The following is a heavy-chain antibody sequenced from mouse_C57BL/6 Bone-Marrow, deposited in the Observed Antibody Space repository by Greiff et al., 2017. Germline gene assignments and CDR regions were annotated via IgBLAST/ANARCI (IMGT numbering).Heavy chain of an antibody. CDR1: GYTFTSYD. D-gene: IGHD4-1*01. V-gene: IGHV1-85*01. CDR3: ARGLGPYAMDY. J-gene: IGHJ4*01. Sequence: VQLQESGPELVKPGASVKLSCKASGYTFTSYDINWVQQRPGQGLEWIGWIYPRDGSTKYNEKFKGKATLTVATSSSTAYMELHRLTSEDSAVYYCARGLGPYAMDYGDQGTSATVSS. CDR2: IYPRDGST.